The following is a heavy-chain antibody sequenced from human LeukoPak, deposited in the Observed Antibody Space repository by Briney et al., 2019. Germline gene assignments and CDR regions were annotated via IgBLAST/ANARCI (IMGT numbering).Heavy chain of an antibody. D-gene: IGHD4-17*01. CDR1: GFNFDDYV. CDR3: AKDILPAIDYGDYDAFDI. CDR2: INWNGGSR. Sequence: GGSLRLSCAASGFNFDDYVMSWVRQAPGKGLEWVSGINWNGGSRGYAHSVKGRFTISRDNAKNSLYLQMNSLRAEDTALYYCAKDILPAIDYGDYDAFDIWGQGTMVTVSS. J-gene: IGHJ3*02. V-gene: IGHV3-20*04.